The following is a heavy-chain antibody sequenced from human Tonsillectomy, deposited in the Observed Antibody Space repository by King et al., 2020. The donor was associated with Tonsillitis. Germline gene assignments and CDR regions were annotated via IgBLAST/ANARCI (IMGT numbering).Heavy chain of an antibody. V-gene: IGHV3-21*01. D-gene: IGHD3-22*01. CDR2: ISSSSSYI. Sequence: VQLVESGGGLVKPGGSLRLSRAASGFTFSSYSMNWVRQAPGKGLEWVSSISSSSSYIYYAYSMKGRVTISRDNAKNSLYMQMNSLRAEDTAVYYCAREGIDFYDRLLPNCVDPWGQGTLVTVSS. CDR3: AREGIDFYDRLLPNCVDP. J-gene: IGHJ5*02. CDR1: GFTFSSYS.